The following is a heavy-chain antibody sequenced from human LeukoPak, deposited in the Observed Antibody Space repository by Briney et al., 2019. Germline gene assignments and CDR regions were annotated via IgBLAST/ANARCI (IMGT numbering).Heavy chain of an antibody. Sequence: WGSLRLSCVASGFTFSSYWMSWVRQAPGKGLEWVANIKEDGSEKYYVDSVKGRFTISRDNAKNSLYLQMNSLRAEDTAVYYCARDSTRFVPLGHDAFDIWGQGTMVTVSS. CDR3: ARDSTRFVPLGHDAFDI. J-gene: IGHJ3*02. D-gene: IGHD6-6*01. CDR1: GFTFSSYW. V-gene: IGHV3-7*01. CDR2: IKEDGSEK.